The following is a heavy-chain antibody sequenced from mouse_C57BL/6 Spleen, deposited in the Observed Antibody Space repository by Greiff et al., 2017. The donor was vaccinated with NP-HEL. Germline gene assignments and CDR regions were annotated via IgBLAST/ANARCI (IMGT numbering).Heavy chain of an antibody. J-gene: IGHJ3*01. D-gene: IGHD2-4*01. V-gene: IGHV5-17*01. Sequence: DVHLVESGGGLVKPGGSLKLSCAASGFTFSDYGMHWVRQAPEKGLEWVAYISSGSSTIYYADTVKGRFTISRDNAKNTLFLQMTSLGSEDTAMYYCARPNDFVAWFAYWGQGTLVTVSA. CDR1: GFTFSDYG. CDR3: ARPNDFVAWFAY. CDR2: ISSGSSTI.